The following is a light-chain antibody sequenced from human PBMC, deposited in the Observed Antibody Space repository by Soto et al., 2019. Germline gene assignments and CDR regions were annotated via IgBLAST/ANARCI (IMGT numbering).Light chain of an antibody. CDR2: DAS. Sequence: EIVFTQSPAPLSLSPGERATLSCGASHSVSSSYLAWYQQKPGLAPRLLIYDASSRATGIPDRFSGSGSGTDFTLTISRLEPEDFAVYYCQQYGSSPTFGQGTRLEIK. J-gene: IGKJ5*01. V-gene: IGKV3D-20*01. CDR3: QQYGSSPT. CDR1: HSVSSSY.